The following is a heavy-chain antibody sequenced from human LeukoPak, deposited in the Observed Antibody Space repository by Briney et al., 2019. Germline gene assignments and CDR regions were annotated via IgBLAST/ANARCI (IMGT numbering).Heavy chain of an antibody. CDR3: ARGDFGDFDDKSHDF. J-gene: IGHJ4*02. Sequence: GSLRLSCAASGFAFSDYYMSWIRQTPGKGLEWTSYIGSGGSTISYADSVKGRFTISRDNTNNSLHLHMSSLTVEDTAVYYCARGDFGDFDDKSHDFWGQGTLVTVSS. CDR2: IGSGGSTI. V-gene: IGHV3-11*01. D-gene: IGHD4-17*01. CDR1: GFAFSDYY.